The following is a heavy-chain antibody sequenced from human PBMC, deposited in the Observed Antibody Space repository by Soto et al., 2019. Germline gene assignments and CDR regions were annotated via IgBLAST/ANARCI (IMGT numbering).Heavy chain of an antibody. CDR1: VGSVSSGSYY. D-gene: IGHD3-3*01. CDR3: ARVNRLRFLEWLHTGFDY. V-gene: IGHV4-61*01. J-gene: IGHJ4*02. Sequence: PSETLSLTCTFSVGSVSSGSYYCSWIRQPPWKGLEWIGYIYYSGSTNYNPSLKSRVTISVDTSKNQFSLKLSSVTAADTAVYYCARVNRLRFLEWLHTGFDYWGQGTLVSVSS. CDR2: IYYSGST.